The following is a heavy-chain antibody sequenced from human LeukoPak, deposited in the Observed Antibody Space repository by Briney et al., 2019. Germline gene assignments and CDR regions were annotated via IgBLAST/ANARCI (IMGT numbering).Heavy chain of an antibody. V-gene: IGHV1-46*01. CDR1: GYTFTSYY. J-gene: IGHJ4*02. D-gene: IGHD2-15*01. CDR3: ARDRPRPRDIVVVVAATYGFDY. CDR2: INPSGGST. Sequence: ASVKVSCKASGYTFTSYYMHWVRQAPGQGLEWMGIINPSGGSTSYAQKFQGRVTMNRDTSTSTVYMELSSLRSEDTAVYYCARDRPRPRDIVVVVAATYGFDYWGQGTLVTVSS.